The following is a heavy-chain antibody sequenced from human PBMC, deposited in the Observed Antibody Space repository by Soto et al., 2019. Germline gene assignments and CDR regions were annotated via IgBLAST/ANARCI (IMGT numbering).Heavy chain of an antibody. J-gene: IGHJ6*02. V-gene: IGHV3-30*18. D-gene: IGHD5-12*01. CDR3: AKTIVATTTYFYNAMDV. CDR2: ISYDGSNK. Sequence: GGSLRLSCAASGFTLNTYGMHWVRQGPGKGLEWVAVISYDGSNKYYADSVKGRFTISRDISKNTLYLQMNSLRAEDTAVYYCAKTIVATTTYFYNAMDVWGQGTTVTVSS. CDR1: GFTLNTYG.